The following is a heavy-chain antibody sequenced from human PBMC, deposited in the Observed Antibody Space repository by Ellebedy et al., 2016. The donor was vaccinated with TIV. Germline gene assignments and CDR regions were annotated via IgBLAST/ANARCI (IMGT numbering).Heavy chain of an antibody. CDR3: AFSSSWYEGAYGMGV. J-gene: IGHJ6*02. CDR1: GGSFSGYY. CDR2: INHSGST. V-gene: IGHV4-34*01. Sequence: SETLSLXXAVYGGSFSGYYWSWIRQPPGKGLEWIGEINHSGSTNYNPSLKSRVTISVDTSKNQFSLKLSSVTAADTAVYYCAFSSSWYEGAYGMGVWGQGTTVTVSS. D-gene: IGHD6-13*01.